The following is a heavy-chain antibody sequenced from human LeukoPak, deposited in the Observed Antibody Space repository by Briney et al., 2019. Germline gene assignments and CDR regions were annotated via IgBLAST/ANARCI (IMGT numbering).Heavy chain of an antibody. CDR1: GFTFADYA. CDR2: ISGDGGST. V-gene: IGHV3-43*02. CDR3: AKDFSSGTYYPYYYYGMDV. D-gene: IGHD3-10*01. Sequence: PRRCLRLSCAASGFTFADYAMHWVRHAPGRGLEWVSLISGDGGSTYYADSVKGRFTISRDNSKNSLYLQMNSLRTEDTALYYCAKDFSSGTYYPYYYYGMDVWGQGTTVTVSS. J-gene: IGHJ6*02.